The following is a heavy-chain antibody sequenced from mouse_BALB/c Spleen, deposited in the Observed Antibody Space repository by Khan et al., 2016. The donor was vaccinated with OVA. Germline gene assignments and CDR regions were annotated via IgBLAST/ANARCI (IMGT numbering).Heavy chain of an antibody. CDR3: TGHGYVAWFTY. Sequence: EVQLQQSGPELMKPGASVKMSCKASGYSFTSYYIHWVKSHGKSLEWIGDIDPFSGGITYNQKFKGKATLTVDKSSNTAYIHLSNLTSEDSAVYYCTGHGYVAWFTYWGQGTLVIVSA. CDR2: IDPFSGGI. J-gene: IGHJ3*01. D-gene: IGHD2-2*01. CDR1: GYSFTSYY. V-gene: IGHV1-42*01.